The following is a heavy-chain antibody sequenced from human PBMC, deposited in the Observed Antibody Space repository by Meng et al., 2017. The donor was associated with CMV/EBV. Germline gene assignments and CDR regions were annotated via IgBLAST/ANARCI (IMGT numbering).Heavy chain of an antibody. CDR2: ISYDGSNK. CDR3: ARVSNWNDNWFDP. CDR1: GFTFSSYA. V-gene: IGHV3-30-3*01. J-gene: IGHJ5*02. Sequence: GESLKISCAASGFTFSSYAMHWVRQAPGKGLEWVAVISYDGSNKYYADSVKGRFTISRDNSKNTLYLQMNSLRAEDTAVYYCARVSNWNDNWFDPWGQGTLVTVSS. D-gene: IGHD1-20*01.